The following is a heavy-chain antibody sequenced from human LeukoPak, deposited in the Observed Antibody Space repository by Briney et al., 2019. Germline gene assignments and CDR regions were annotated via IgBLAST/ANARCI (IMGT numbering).Heavy chain of an antibody. CDR1: GFTVSSNY. D-gene: IGHD2-15*01. CDR2: IYSGGST. CDR3: ARVLRYCSGGNCYSGGLGYMDV. J-gene: IGHJ6*03. Sequence: PGGSLRLSCAASGFTVSSNYMSWVRQAPGKGLECVSVIYSGGSTYYADSVKGRFTISRDNAKNSLFLQMNSLRAEDTAVYYCARVLRYCSGGNCYSGGLGYMDVWGKGTTVTISS. V-gene: IGHV3-53*01.